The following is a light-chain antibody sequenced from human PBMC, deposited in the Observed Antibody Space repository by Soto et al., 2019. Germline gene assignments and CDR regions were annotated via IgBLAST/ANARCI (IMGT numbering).Light chain of an antibody. CDR2: GNS. CDR1: SSNIGAGYD. CDR3: HSYDSSLTMRV. V-gene: IGLV1-40*01. Sequence: QSVLTQPPSVSGAPGLRVTISCTGSSSNIGAGYDVHWYQQLPGTAPKLLIYGNSNRPSGVPDRFSGSKSGTSASLAITGLQADDEADYYYHSYDSSLTMRVFGTGTKVTVL. J-gene: IGLJ1*01.